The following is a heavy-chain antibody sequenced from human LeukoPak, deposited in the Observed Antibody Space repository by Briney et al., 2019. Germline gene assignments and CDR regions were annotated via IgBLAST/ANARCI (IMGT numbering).Heavy chain of an antibody. CDR3: ARGRRYSGIGY. CDR2: INHSGST. J-gene: IGHJ4*02. V-gene: IGHV4-34*01. CDR1: GGSFNGYY. D-gene: IGHD6-13*01. Sequence: PSETLSLTCAVYGGSFNGYYWSWIRQPPGKGLEWIGEINHSGSTNYNPSLKSRVTISVDTSKNQFSLKLSSVTAADTAVYYCARGRRYSGIGYWGQGTLVTVSS.